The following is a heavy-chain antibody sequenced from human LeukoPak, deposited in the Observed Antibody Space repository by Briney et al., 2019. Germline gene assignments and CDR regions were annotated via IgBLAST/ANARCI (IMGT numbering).Heavy chain of an antibody. CDR2: INHSGST. V-gene: IGHV4-34*01. Sequence: SETLSLTCAVYGGSFSGYYWSWIRQPPGKGLEWIGEINHSGSTNYNPSLKSRVTISVDTSKNQFSLKLSSVTAADTAVYYCARATLGRDLRPFDYWGQRSLVTVSS. J-gene: IGHJ4*02. CDR1: GGSFSGYY. CDR3: ARATLGRDLRPFDY. D-gene: IGHD3-10*01.